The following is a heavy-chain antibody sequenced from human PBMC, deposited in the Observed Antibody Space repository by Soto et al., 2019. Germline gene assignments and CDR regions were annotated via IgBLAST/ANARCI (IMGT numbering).Heavy chain of an antibody. J-gene: IGHJ4*02. D-gene: IGHD6-13*01. V-gene: IGHV3-53*01. CDR2: IYSGGST. CDR3: ARGMAGQLVPAFDY. CDR1: GFTVSSNY. Sequence: EVQLVESGGGLIQPGGSLRLSCAASGFTVSSNYMSWVRQAPGKGLEWVSVIYSGGSTYYADSVKGRFTISRDNSKNTLYLQMNSLRAEDTAVYYCARGMAGQLVPAFDYWGQGTLVTVSS.